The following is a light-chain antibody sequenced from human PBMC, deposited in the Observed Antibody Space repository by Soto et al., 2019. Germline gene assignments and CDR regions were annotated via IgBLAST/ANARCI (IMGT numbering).Light chain of an antibody. Sequence: EIVLTQSPATLSLSPGARAPLSCRASQSVSSYLAWYQQQPGQAPRLLIYGASTRATGIPARFSGSGSGTEFTLTISSLQSEDFAVYYCQQYNNWPPWTFGQGTKWIS. V-gene: IGKV3-15*01. CDR3: QQYNNWPPWT. CDR1: QSVSSY. CDR2: GAS. J-gene: IGKJ1*01.